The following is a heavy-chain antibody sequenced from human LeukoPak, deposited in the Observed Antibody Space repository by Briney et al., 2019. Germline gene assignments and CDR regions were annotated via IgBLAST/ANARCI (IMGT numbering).Heavy chain of an antibody. Sequence: ASVKVSCEASGGTFSSYAISWVRQAPGQGLEWMGGIIPIFGTANYAQKFQGRVTITADESTSTAYMELSSLRPEDTAVYYCAREVTAVADARVQWFDPWGQGTLVTVSS. V-gene: IGHV1-69*13. CDR3: AREVTAVADARVQWFDP. CDR2: IIPIFGTA. CDR1: GGTFSSYA. J-gene: IGHJ5*02. D-gene: IGHD6-19*01.